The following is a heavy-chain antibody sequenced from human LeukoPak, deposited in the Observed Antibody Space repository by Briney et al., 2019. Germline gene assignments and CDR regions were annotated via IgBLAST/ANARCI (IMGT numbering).Heavy chain of an antibody. Sequence: SETLSLTCSVSGGSISGYYWSWIRQPPGKGLELIGYIYYTGSTNYNPSLKSRVTISVDTSKNQFSLKLSSVTAADTAVYYCARDSSGWSGIDYWGQGTLVTVSS. CDR1: GGSISGYY. D-gene: IGHD6-19*01. CDR3: ARDSSGWSGIDY. V-gene: IGHV4-59*01. J-gene: IGHJ4*02. CDR2: IYYTGST.